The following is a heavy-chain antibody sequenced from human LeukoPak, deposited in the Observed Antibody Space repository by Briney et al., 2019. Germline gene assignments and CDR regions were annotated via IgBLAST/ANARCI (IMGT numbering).Heavy chain of an antibody. CDR3: ARDKQLDWAHYHYCYMDV. CDR2: IIPIFGTA. Sequence: ASVKVSCKASGGTFSSYAISWVRQAPGRGLEWMGGIIPIFGTANYAQKFQGRVTITADESTGTVYMELSRLRSDDTAVYYCARDKQLDWAHYHYCYMDVWGKGTTVTVSS. D-gene: IGHD1-1*01. CDR1: GGTFSSYA. V-gene: IGHV1-69*13. J-gene: IGHJ6*03.